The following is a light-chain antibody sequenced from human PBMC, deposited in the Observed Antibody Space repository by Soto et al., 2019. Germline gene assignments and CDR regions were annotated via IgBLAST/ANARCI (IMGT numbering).Light chain of an antibody. Sequence: EIVLTQSPGTLSLSPGETATLSCRASQSLTSSYLAWYQQRPGQAPSLLIYGASTRATGSPDRFSASGSATEFTLTISSLLSEDFAVYYCQQYNDWPRTFGQGTKVDIK. J-gene: IGKJ1*01. V-gene: IGKV3-15*01. CDR3: QQYNDWPRT. CDR1: QSLTSSY. CDR2: GAS.